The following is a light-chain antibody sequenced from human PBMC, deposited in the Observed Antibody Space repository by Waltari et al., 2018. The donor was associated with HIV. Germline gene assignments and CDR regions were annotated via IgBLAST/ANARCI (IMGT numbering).Light chain of an antibody. Sequence: QSALTQPASVSGFPGQSITISCTGSSSDVGGYNYVSWYQQFPGKAPKLLIFEVSTRPFGVSDRFSGSKSGNTASLTISGLQAEDEADYYCNSYATSNIVVFGGGTKVTVL. J-gene: IGLJ2*01. CDR2: EVS. CDR1: SSDVGGYNY. CDR3: NSYATSNIVV. V-gene: IGLV2-14*01.